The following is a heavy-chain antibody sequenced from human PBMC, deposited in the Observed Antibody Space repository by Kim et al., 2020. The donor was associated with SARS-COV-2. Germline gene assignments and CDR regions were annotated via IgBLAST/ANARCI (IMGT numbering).Heavy chain of an antibody. V-gene: IGHV3-30*18. J-gene: IGHJ6*02. D-gene: IGHD1-26*01. CDR3: AKDHESGSYWYYYGMDV. CDR1: GFTFSSYG. Sequence: GGSLRLSCAASGFTFSSYGMHWVRQAPGKGLEWVAVISYDGSNKYYADSVKGRFTISRDNSKNTLYLQMNSLRAEDTAVYYCAKDHESGSYWYYYGMDVWGQGTTVTVSS. CDR2: ISYDGSNK.